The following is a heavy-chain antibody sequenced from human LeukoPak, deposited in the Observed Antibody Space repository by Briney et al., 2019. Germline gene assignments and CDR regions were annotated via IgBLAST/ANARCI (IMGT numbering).Heavy chain of an antibody. J-gene: IGHJ3*02. CDR1: GYSFTSYW. CDR3: ARSRAPGAADAFDI. D-gene: IGHD7-27*01. Sequence: GESLKISCKDSGYSFTSYWIGWVRQMPGKGLEWMGIIYTGDSDTRYSPSFQGQVIISADRSINTAYLQWSSLKAPDTAMYYCARSRAPGAADAFDIWGQGTMVTVSS. CDR2: IYTGDSDT. V-gene: IGHV5-51*01.